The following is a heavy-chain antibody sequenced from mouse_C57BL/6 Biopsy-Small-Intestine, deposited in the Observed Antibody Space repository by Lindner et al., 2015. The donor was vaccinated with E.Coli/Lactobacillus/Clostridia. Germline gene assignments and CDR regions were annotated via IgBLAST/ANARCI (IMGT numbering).Heavy chain of an antibody. D-gene: IGHD1-1*01. CDR1: GYSFTGYS. J-gene: IGHJ1*01. V-gene: IGHV1-66*01. CDR2: INPADGDT. CDR3: ARADMPTIYNWYFDL. Sequence: SVKVSCKASGYSFTGYSIHWVRQAPGQRLEWMGWINPADGDTKYSEHFQGRVSFTRDTSASTAYMALSSLRSEDTAIYYRARADMPTIYNWYFDLWGRGTLVTVSS.